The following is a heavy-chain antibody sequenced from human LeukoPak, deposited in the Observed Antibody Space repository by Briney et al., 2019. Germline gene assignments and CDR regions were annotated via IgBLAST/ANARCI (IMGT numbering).Heavy chain of an antibody. V-gene: IGHV3-23*01. J-gene: IGHJ5*02. CDR3: AKQGRGWFDP. CDR1: GFTFSRYA. Sequence: GGSVTVSCAASGFTFSRYAMSWVRQAPGKGLEWVSAISGSGCSTYYADSVKGRFTISRDNSKNTLYLQMNSLRPEDTAAYYSAKQGRGWFDPWGQGTLVTVSS. CDR2: ISGSGCST.